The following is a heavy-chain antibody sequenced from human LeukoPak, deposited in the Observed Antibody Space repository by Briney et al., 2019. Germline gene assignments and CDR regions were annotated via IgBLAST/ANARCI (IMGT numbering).Heavy chain of an antibody. CDR1: GFTFSSYA. CDR3: VKVVRGVLDY. Sequence: PGGSLRLSCSASGFTFSSYAMHCVRQAPGKGLEYVSAISSNGGSTYYADSVKGRFTISRDNSKNTLYLQMSSLRAEDTAVYYCVKVVRGVLDYWGQGTLVTVSS. D-gene: IGHD3-10*01. V-gene: IGHV3-64D*06. CDR2: ISSNGGST. J-gene: IGHJ4*02.